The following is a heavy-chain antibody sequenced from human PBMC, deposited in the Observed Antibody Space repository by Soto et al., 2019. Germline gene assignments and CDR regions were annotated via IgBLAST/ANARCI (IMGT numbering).Heavy chain of an antibody. CDR3: ARGAYFDSSGYFDS. CDR1: GASISTSYY. CDR2: IFHSGNT. J-gene: IGHJ4*02. Sequence: PSETLSLTCTVSGASISTSYYWSWIRQHPGVGLEWIGYIFHSGNTYYNPSLKSRATISVDTSKNQFSLKLGSVTAADTAVYYCARGAYFDSSGYFDSWGQGALVTVSS. V-gene: IGHV4-31*03. D-gene: IGHD3-22*01.